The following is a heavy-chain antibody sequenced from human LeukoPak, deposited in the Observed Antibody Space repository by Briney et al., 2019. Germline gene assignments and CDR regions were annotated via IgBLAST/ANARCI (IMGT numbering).Heavy chain of an antibody. V-gene: IGHV3-23*01. CDR2: ISSTGGTT. J-gene: IGHJ4*02. CDR1: GFTFSSYG. Sequence: GGSLRLSCAASGFTFSSYGMSWVRQAPGKGLEWVSSISSTGGTTYYADSVKGRFTISRDNSKNTLYLQMNSLRAEDTATYYCAKDNSWIFVYWGQGTLVTVSS. CDR3: AKDNSWIFVY. D-gene: IGHD1-20*01.